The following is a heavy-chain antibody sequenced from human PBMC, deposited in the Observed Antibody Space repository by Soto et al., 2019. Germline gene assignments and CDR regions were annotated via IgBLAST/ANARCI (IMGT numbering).Heavy chain of an antibody. J-gene: IGHJ6*02. CDR2: INPNSGGT. V-gene: IGHV1-2*02. CDR3: ARSLLDEYSSSWRSAYYGMDV. CDR1: GFTFSAYY. Sequence: QVQLVQSGAEVKKPGASVKVSCKASGFTFSAYYIYWVRQAPGQGLEWIGWINPNSGGTNNAQKFKGRVTMTRDTSTSTVYMELSALIPDDTAVYYCARSLLDEYSSSWRSAYYGMDVWGLGTTVTVSS. D-gene: IGHD6-13*01.